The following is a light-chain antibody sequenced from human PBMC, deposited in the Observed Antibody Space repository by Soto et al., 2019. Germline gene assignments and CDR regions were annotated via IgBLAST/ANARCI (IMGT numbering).Light chain of an antibody. CDR3: QQYKTYSGT. CDR2: EAS. J-gene: IGKJ1*01. V-gene: IGKV1-5*01. CDR1: ERISKW. Sequence: PMTQSPSSLSASVGDSVTITCRASERISKWVAWYQQKQGKAPNLLIKEASTLESGVSSRFRGSGFGTELTITISSLQPDDFATDLCQQYKTYSGTFGQGTKVDIK.